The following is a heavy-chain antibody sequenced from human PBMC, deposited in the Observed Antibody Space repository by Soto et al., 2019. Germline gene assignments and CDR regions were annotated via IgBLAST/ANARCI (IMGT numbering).Heavy chain of an antibody. CDR3: AKDLQERYGDYVEVDGMDV. CDR2: ISYDGSNK. D-gene: IGHD4-17*01. V-gene: IGHV3-30*18. CDR1: GFTFSSYG. J-gene: IGHJ6*02. Sequence: GGSLRLSCAASGFTFSSYGMHWVRQAPGKGLEWVAVISYDGSNKYYADSVKGRFTISRDNSKNTLYLQMNSLRAEDTAVYYCAKDLQERYGDYVEVDGMDVWGQGTTVTVSS.